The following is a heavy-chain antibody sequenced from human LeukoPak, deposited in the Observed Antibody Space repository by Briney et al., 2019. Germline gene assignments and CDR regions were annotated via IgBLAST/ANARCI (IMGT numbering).Heavy chain of an antibody. J-gene: IGHJ4*02. Sequence: PSQTLSLTCAVSGVSFDDYYWSWVRQTPGKGLEWIGEINHSGYTNDSPSLKRRVTLSIDTSMKQFSLHLRSVTVADAGIYYCTRMTTGHDYWGQETLVPVSS. CDR1: GVSFDDYY. CDR2: INHSGYT. D-gene: IGHD4-17*01. V-gene: IGHV4-34*01. CDR3: TRMTTGHDY.